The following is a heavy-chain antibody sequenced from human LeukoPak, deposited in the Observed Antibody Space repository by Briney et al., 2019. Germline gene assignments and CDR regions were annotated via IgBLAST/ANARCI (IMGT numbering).Heavy chain of an antibody. J-gene: IGHJ4*02. CDR1: GGTISSSNW. D-gene: IGHD6-13*01. V-gene: IGHV4-4*02. Sequence: PSGTLSLTCAASGGTISSSNWWSWVRQPPGKGLEWIGEIYHSGSTNYNPSVRSRVTISVDKSKNQFSLKLRSVTAADTAVYYCARILISSAGTGLDYWGQGTPVTVSS. CDR2: IYHSGST. CDR3: ARILISSAGTGLDY.